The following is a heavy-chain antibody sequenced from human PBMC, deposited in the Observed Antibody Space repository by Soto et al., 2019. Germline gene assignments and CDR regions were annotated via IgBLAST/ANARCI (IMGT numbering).Heavy chain of an antibody. D-gene: IGHD3-22*01. CDR2: IGIGSSTK. CDR3: ARDQLYYNDISGRPLNAFDV. J-gene: IGHJ3*01. CDR1: GFTFRNYG. Sequence: GESLKISCAASGFTFRNYGMNWVRQAPGKGLEWVSYIGIGSSTKYYADSVKGRFTISRDNAKNSLYLQMNSLRAEDTAVYYCARDQLYYNDISGRPLNAFDVCGKGTMVTGSS. V-gene: IGHV3-48*01.